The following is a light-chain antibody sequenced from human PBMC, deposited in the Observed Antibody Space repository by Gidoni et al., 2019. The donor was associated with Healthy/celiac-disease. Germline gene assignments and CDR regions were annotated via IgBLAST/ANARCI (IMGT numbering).Light chain of an antibody. J-gene: IGKJ5*01. Sequence: DIQMTQSPSSLSASVGDRVTITCRASQSISSYLNWYQQKPGNAPKLLIYAASSLQSGVPSRFSGSVSGTDFTLTISSLQPDDFATYYCQQSYSTLITFGQGTRLEIK. CDR1: QSISSY. CDR2: AAS. V-gene: IGKV1-39*01. CDR3: QQSYSTLIT.